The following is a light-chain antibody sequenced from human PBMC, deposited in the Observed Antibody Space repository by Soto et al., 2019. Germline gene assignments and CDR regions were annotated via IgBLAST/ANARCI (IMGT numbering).Light chain of an antibody. V-gene: IGLV1-40*01. Sequence: QSVLTQPPSVSGAPGRRVTISCTGTSTNVGAGYDVHWYQQLPGTAPKLLIYDNNNRPTGVPDRFSGSKSGTSASLAITGLQAEDEADYYCQSYDSTLSLVIFGGGTKLTVL. CDR3: QSYDSTLSLVI. CDR1: STNVGAGYD. J-gene: IGLJ2*01. CDR2: DNN.